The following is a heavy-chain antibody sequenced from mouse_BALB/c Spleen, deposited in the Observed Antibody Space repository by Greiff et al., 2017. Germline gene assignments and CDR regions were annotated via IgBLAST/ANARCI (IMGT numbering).Heavy chain of an antibody. D-gene: IGHD4-1*01. CDR2: INPSTGYT. Sequence: VHLVESGAELAKPGASVKMSCKASGYTFTSYWMHWVKQRPGQGLEWIGYINPSTGYTEYNQKFKDKATLTADKSSSTAYMQLSSLTSEDSAVYYCAREAGTGYFDVWGAGTTVTVSS. V-gene: IGHV1-7*01. CDR1: GYTFTSYW. J-gene: IGHJ1*01. CDR3: AREAGTGYFDV.